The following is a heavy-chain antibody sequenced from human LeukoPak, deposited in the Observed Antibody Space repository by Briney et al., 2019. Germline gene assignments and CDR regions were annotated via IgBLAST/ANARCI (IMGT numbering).Heavy chain of an antibody. V-gene: IGHV3-23*01. CDR1: GFTFSSYG. Sequence: GGSLRLSCAASGFTFSSYGMSWVRQAPGKGLEWVSAISGSGGSTYYADSVKGRFTISRDNSKNTLYLQMNSLRAEDTAVYYCAKDTKRGIAAALDYWGQGTLVTVSS. J-gene: IGHJ4*02. CDR2: ISGSGGST. D-gene: IGHD6-13*01. CDR3: AKDTKRGIAAALDY.